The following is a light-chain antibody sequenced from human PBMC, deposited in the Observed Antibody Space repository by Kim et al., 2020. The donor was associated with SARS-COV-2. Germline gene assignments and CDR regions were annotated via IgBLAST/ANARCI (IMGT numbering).Light chain of an antibody. CDR2: GNH. CDR1: TSNIGRNS. Sequence: QSVLTQPPSASGTPGQKVTISCSGSTSNIGRNSVNWYQQLPGTAPKLLIYGNHQRPSGVPDRVSASKSDTSVSLAISGLQPEDEADYYCAVWDDSVNGPLFGGGTQLTVL. J-gene: IGLJ3*02. CDR3: AVWDDSVNGPL. V-gene: IGLV1-44*01.